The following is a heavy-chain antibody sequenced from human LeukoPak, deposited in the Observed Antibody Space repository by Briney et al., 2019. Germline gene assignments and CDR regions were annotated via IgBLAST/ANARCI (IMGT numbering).Heavy chain of an antibody. Sequence: SETLSLTCAVYGGPFSGYYWSWIPQPPGKGLEWMGEINHSGSTNYNPSLKSRVTISVDTSKNQFSLKLSSVTAADTAVYYCARRKRYFDWLPFDYWGQGTLVTVSS. D-gene: IGHD3-9*01. CDR2: INHSGST. CDR1: GGPFSGYY. CDR3: ARRKRYFDWLPFDY. V-gene: IGHV4-34*01. J-gene: IGHJ4*02.